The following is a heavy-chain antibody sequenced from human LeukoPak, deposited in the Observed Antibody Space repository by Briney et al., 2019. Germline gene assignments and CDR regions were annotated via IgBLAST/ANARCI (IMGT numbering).Heavy chain of an antibody. Sequence: GGSLRLSCAASGFTFSSYWMSWVRQAPGKGLEWVANIKQDGSDKYYVDSVRGRFTVSRDNAKNSLYLQMNTLRAEDTAVYYCARGGTPQVRVAINWFDPWGQGTLVTVSP. CDR1: GFTFSSYW. D-gene: IGHD3-16*01. CDR2: IKQDGSDK. V-gene: IGHV3-7*03. CDR3: ARGGTPQVRVAINWFDP. J-gene: IGHJ5*02.